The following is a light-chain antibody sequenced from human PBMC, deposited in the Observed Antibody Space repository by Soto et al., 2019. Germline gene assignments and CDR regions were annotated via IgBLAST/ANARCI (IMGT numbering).Light chain of an antibody. J-gene: IGKJ2*01. CDR2: GAS. CDR1: QSISSN. Sequence: EIVMTQSPATLSVSPGERATLSCRASQSISSNLAWFQQKPGQAPRLLIYGASTRATAIPDRFSGSGSWTEFTLTISNLQPEDFAVYYCHQYNNWPPYTFGQGTKLEIK. CDR3: HQYNNWPPYT. V-gene: IGKV3-15*01.